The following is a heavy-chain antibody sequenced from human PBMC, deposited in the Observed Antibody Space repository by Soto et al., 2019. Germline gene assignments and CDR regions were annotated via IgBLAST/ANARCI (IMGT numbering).Heavy chain of an antibody. CDR2: ISSSGTTI. Sequence: LRLSCAASGFTFSSYEMNWVRQAPGKGLEWVSYISSSGTTIYYADSVKGRFTISRDNANNSLYLQMNSLRAEDTAVYYCARVRIFGVPGWFDPWGQGTMVTVYS. CDR3: ARVRIFGVPGWFDP. J-gene: IGHJ5*02. D-gene: IGHD3-3*01. V-gene: IGHV3-48*03. CDR1: GFTFSSYE.